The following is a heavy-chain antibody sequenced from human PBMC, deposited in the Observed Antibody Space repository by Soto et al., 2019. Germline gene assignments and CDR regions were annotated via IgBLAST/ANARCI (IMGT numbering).Heavy chain of an antibody. CDR1: GYSFTSYW. V-gene: IGHV5-51*01. CDR3: ARQGQYYDSSVWAFDI. Sequence: GESLKISCKGSGYSFTSYWIGWVRQMPGKGLEWMGIIYPGDSDTRYSPSFQGQVTISADKSISTAYLQWSSLKASDTAMYYCARQGQYYDSSVWAFDIWGQGTMVTV. D-gene: IGHD3-22*01. CDR2: IYPGDSDT. J-gene: IGHJ3*02.